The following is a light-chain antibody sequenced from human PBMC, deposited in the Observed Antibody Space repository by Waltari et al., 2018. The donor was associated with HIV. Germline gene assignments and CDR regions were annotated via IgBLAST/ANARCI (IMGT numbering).Light chain of an antibody. CDR2: SNK. Sequence: QSVLTQPPSASGTPGQRVTISCSGSSSNIGSNTVNWYQQLPGTAPKLLLYSNKQRPSGVPDRFSGSKSGTSASLAISGLQSEDEADYYCAAWDDSLNGAVFGGGTKLTVL. J-gene: IGLJ2*01. V-gene: IGLV1-44*01. CDR1: SSNIGSNT. CDR3: AAWDDSLNGAV.